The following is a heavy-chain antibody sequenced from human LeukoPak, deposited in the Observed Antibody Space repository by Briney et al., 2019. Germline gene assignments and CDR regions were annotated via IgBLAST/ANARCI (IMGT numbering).Heavy chain of an antibody. CDR2: MDTSGST. CDR1: GGSISSGRYW. CDR3: ARDMPHYYDSSEDYFYYYYMDV. V-gene: IGHV4-61*02. D-gene: IGHD3-22*01. J-gene: IGHJ6*03. Sequence: PSETLSLTCTVSGGSISSGRYWWSWIRQPAGKGLEWIGRMDTSGSTNYNPSLKSRVTISVDTSKNQFSLKLRSVTAADTAVYYCARDMPHYYDSSEDYFYYYYMDVWGKGTTVTVSS.